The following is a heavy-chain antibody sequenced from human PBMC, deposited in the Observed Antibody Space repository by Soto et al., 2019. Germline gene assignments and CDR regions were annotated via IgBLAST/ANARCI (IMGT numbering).Heavy chain of an antibody. D-gene: IGHD1-26*01. CDR1: GFTFSSYS. J-gene: IGHJ6*02. CDR3: ERDWEVKSGGGSPFYYYGMDV. Sequence: GGSLRLSCAASGFTFSSYSMNWVRQAPGKGLEWVSSISSSSSYIYYADSVKGRFTISRDNAKNSLYLQMNSLRAEDTAVYYCERDWEVKSGGGSPFYYYGMDVWGQGTTVTVYS. V-gene: IGHV3-21*01. CDR2: ISSSSSYI.